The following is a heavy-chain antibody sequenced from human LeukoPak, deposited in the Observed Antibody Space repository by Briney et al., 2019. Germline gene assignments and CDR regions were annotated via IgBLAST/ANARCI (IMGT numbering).Heavy chain of an antibody. CDR3: ARDRVAARPGWFDP. CDR1: DHTFTTYG. V-gene: IGHV1-18*01. Sequence: GASVNVSYTPSDHTFTTYGISWVRQAPGQGPKCMGWISGYNDNTKYAQSCQGRVTMTTDTSTSTAYMELRRLTSDDTAGYYCARDRVAARPGWFDPCGQGSLVTVSS. J-gene: IGHJ5*02. CDR2: ISGYNDNT. D-gene: IGHD6-6*01.